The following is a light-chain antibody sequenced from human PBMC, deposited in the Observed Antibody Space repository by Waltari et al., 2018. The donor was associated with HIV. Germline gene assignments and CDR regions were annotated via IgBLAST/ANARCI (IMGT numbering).Light chain of an antibody. Sequence: QSVPTQPPSASGTPGQRVTISCSGSSSNIGTNTVHSYQHRPGSAPKLLICSNNQRPSGVPDRFAASNCGTSAYRAISGLRSEDEAEYYCAAWDEKLNGLFGGGTKLTVL. V-gene: IGLV1-44*01. CDR1: SSNIGTNT. CDR2: SNN. CDR3: AAWDEKLNGL. J-gene: IGLJ3*02.